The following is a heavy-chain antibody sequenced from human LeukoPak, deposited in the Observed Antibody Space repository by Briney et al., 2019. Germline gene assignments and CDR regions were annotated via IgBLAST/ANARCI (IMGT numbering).Heavy chain of an antibody. J-gene: IGHJ4*02. CDR3: ARGSPLYYDSSGYYPPDY. Sequence: PGGSLRLSCAASGFTFSSYEMNCVRQAPGKGLEWVSHISSSGSTIYYADSVKGRFTISRDNAKNSLYLQMNSLRAEDTAVYYCARGSPLYYDSSGYYPPDYWGQRTLGTVSS. CDR2: ISSSGSTI. CDR1: GFTFSSYE. V-gene: IGHV3-48*03. D-gene: IGHD3-22*01.